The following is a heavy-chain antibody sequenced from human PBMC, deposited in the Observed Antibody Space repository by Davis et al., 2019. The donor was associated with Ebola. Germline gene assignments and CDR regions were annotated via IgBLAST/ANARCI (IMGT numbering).Heavy chain of an antibody. CDR1: GFTFSGSA. Sequence: GGSLRLSCAASGFTFSGSAMHWVRQASGKGLEWVGRIRSKANSYATAYAASVKGRFTISRDDSKNTACLQMNSLKTEDTAVYYCTSSDEVFRDYWGQGTLVTVSS. J-gene: IGHJ4*02. D-gene: IGHD2-21*02. CDR2: IRSKANSYAT. CDR3: TSSDEVFRDY. V-gene: IGHV3-73*01.